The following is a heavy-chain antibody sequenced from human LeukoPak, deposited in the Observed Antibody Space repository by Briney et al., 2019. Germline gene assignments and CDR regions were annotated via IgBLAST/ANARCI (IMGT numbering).Heavy chain of an antibody. V-gene: IGHV3-23*01. CDR1: GFTFSSYA. D-gene: IGHD6-19*01. Sequence: GGSLRRSCAASGFTFSSYAMSWVRQAPGKGLEWVSAISGSGGSTYYADSVKGRFTISRDNSKNTLYLQMNSLRAEDTAVYYCAKAPKYSSGWFYFDYWGQGTLVTVSS. CDR3: AKAPKYSSGWFYFDY. CDR2: ISGSGGST. J-gene: IGHJ4*02.